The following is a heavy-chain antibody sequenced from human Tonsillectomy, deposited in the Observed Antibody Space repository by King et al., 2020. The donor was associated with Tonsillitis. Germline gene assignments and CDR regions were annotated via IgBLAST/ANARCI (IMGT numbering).Heavy chain of an antibody. J-gene: IGHJ3*02. CDR1: GYTLTELS. V-gene: IGHV1-24*01. CDR2: FDPEDGET. CDR3: ATDLRPYGSGHDAFDI. D-gene: IGHD3-10*01. Sequence: QLVQSGAEVKKPGASVKVSCKVSGYTLTELSMHWVRQAPGKGLEWRGGFDPEDGETIYAQKLQGRVTMTEDTSPDTAYMELSSLRSEDTAVYYCATDLRPYGSGHDAFDIWGQGTMVTVSS.